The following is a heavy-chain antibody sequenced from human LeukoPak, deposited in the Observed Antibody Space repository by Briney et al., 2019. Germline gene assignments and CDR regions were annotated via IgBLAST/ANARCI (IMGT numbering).Heavy chain of an antibody. D-gene: IGHD2-2*01. CDR3: ARDHPGVVPAAVFDY. Sequence: PSEALSLTRIVSRGSLRQYYWSWIRQHAREGLEGIGRIYTCGSTNYNPSLTSRVTMSVDTSKNQFSLKLSSVIAADTAVYYCARDHPGVVPAAVFDYWDQGTLVTVTA. J-gene: IGHJ4*02. V-gene: IGHV4-4*07. CDR2: IYTCGST. CDR1: RGSLRQYY.